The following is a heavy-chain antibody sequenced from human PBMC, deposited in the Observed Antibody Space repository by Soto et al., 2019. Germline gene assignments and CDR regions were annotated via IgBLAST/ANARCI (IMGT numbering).Heavy chain of an antibody. CDR2: IYYSGST. D-gene: IGHD2-2*01. V-gene: IGHV4-39*01. J-gene: IGHJ4*02. Sequence: SETLSLTCTVSGGSISSSSYYWGWIRQPPGKGLEWIGSIYYSGSTYYNPSLKSRVTISVDTSKNQFSLKLSSVTAADTAVYYCARRDDSTSCTPCSDYWGQGTLVTVSS. CDR3: ARRDDSTSCTPCSDY. CDR1: GGSISSSSYY.